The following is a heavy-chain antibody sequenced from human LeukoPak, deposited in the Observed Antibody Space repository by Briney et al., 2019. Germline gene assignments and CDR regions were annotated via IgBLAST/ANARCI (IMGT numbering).Heavy chain of an antibody. J-gene: IGHJ4*02. CDR1: GFPFSTYA. CDR3: AKIWGTYPYDY. Sequence: GGSLRLSCAASGFPFSTYAMHWVRQAPGKGLEWVAVISYDGSDKYYADSVKGRFTISRDNSKNTLYLEMNSLRAEDMAVYYCAKIWGTYPYDYWGQGTLVTVSS. V-gene: IGHV3-30*18. CDR2: ISYDGSDK. D-gene: IGHD3-16*01.